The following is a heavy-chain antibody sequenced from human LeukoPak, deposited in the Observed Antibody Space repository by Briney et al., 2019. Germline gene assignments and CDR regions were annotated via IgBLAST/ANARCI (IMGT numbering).Heavy chain of an antibody. Sequence: SVKVSCKASGGTFSSYAISWVRQAPGQGLEWMGRIIPILGIANYAQKFQGRVTITADKSTSTAYMELSSLRSEDSAVYYCARGYSYSSSWVDYWGQGTLVTVSS. D-gene: IGHD6-13*01. CDR2: IIPILGIA. J-gene: IGHJ4*02. CDR3: ARGYSYSSSWVDY. V-gene: IGHV1-69*04. CDR1: GGTFSSYA.